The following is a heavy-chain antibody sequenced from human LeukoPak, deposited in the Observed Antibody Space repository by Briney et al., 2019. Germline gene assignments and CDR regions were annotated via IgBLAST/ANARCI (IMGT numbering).Heavy chain of an antibody. CDR1: GFTFSSYA. V-gene: IGHV3-9*01. CDR2: ISWNSGSI. D-gene: IGHD2-2*02. CDR3: AKDPFPAAIRSYYFDY. Sequence: GGSLRLSCAASGFTFSSYAMHWVRQAPGKGLEWVSGISWNSGSIGYADSVKGRFTISRDNSKNTLYLQMNSLRAEDTAVYYCAKDPFPAAIRSYYFDYWGQGTLVTVSS. J-gene: IGHJ4*02.